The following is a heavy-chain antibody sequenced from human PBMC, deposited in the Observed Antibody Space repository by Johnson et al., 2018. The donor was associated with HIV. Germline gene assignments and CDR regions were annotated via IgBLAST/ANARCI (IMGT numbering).Heavy chain of an antibody. J-gene: IGHJ3*02. V-gene: IGHV3-15*01. D-gene: IGHD6-13*01. CDR3: TTDFIIAAAGHDAFDI. CDR2: ITSKTDGGTT. Sequence: EQLVESGGGVVQPGGSLRLSCAASRFTFRSYAMHWVRQAPGKGLEWVGRITSKTDGGTTDYAAPVKGRFTISRDDSKNTLYLQMNSLKTEDTAVYYCTTDFIIAAAGHDAFDIWGQGTMVTVSS. CDR1: RFTFRSYA.